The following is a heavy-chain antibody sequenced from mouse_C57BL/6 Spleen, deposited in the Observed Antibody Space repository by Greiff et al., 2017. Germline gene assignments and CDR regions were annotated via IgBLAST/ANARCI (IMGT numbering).Heavy chain of an antibody. CDR2: ISYSGST. V-gene: IGHV3-8*01. CDR1: GYSITSDY. Sequence: EVQGVESGPGLAKPSQTLSLTCSVTGYSITSDYWNWIRKFPGNKLEYMGYISYSGSTYYNPSLKSRISITRDTSKNQYYLQLNSVTTEDTATYYCSRAHYYGSSYGDFDVWGTGTTVTVSS. D-gene: IGHD1-1*01. J-gene: IGHJ1*03. CDR3: SRAHYYGSSYGDFDV.